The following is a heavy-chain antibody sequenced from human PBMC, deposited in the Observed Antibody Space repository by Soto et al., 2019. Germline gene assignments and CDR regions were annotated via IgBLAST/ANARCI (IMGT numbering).Heavy chain of an antibody. CDR2: IYWNDDK. CDR3: AHTATSGTWAFDY. CDR1: GFSLTTHAVG. D-gene: IGHD1-26*01. V-gene: IGHV2-5*01. J-gene: IGHJ4*02. Sequence: QITLKESGPTLVKPTQTLKLTCAFAGFSLTTHAVGVDWIRQPPGKALEWLEVIYWNDDKRYSPSLKSRVSVTKDTSKKQVVLTMTNMDHVDTATYYCAHTATSGTWAFDYWGQGILVTVSS.